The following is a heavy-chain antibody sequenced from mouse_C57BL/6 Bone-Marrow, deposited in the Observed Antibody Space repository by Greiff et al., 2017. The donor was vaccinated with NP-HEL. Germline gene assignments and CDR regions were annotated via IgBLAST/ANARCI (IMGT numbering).Heavy chain of an antibody. D-gene: IGHD1-1*01. V-gene: IGHV1-55*01. Sequence: QVQLQQPGAELVKPGASVKMSCKASGYTFTSYWITWVKQRPGQGLEWIGDIYPGSGSTNYNEKFKGKATLTVETSSSTAYMQLSSLTSEDAAVYYCARERRELRTWFAYWGQGTLVTVSA. J-gene: IGHJ3*01. CDR1: GYTFTSYW. CDR3: ARERRELRTWFAY. CDR2: IYPGSGST.